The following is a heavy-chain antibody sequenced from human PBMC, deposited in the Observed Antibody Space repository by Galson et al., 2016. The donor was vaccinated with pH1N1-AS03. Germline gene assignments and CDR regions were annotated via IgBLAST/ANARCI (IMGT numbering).Heavy chain of an antibody. J-gene: IGHJ6*02. CDR2: ISDDGNAI. Sequence: SLRLSCAASGLTFRNYEMTWVRQAPGKGLEWISYISDDGNAIYYADSVKGRFTISRDNAKNSLYLQMNSLRAEDTAVYYCARDGATVSIYYHGLDVWGQGITVTVSS. CDR1: GLTFRNYE. CDR3: ARDGATVSIYYHGLDV. D-gene: IGHD2/OR15-2a*01. V-gene: IGHV3-48*03.